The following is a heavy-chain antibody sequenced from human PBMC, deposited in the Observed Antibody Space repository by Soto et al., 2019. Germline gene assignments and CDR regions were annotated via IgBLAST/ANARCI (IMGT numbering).Heavy chain of an antibody. CDR2: ISWNGGSS. J-gene: IGHJ6*02. Sequence: EEQLVESGGAVVQPGGSLTLSCEASGFTFGSYTMHWVRQAPGKGLEWVSLISWNGGSSFYADSVKGRFTISRDNSRDSLYLQMNSLRPEDSALYYCAKNIGAHGSGGGDVWGHGTTVTVSS. CDR3: AKNIGAHGSGGGDV. D-gene: IGHD3-10*01. CDR1: GFTFGSYT. V-gene: IGHV3-43*01.